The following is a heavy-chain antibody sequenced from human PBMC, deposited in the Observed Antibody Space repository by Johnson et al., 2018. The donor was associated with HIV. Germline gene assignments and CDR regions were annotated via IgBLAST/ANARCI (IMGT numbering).Heavy chain of an antibody. J-gene: IGHJ3*02. D-gene: IGHD3-16*02. CDR3: TTAIVIDAFDI. Sequence: MQLVESGGGLVQPGGSLRLSCAASGFTFSSYWMSWVRQAPGKGLEWVSVIYSGGSTYYADSVKGRFTISRDDSKNTLYLQMNSLTTEDTAVYYCTTAIVIDAFDIWGQGTMVTVSS. V-gene: IGHV3-66*01. CDR2: IYSGGST. CDR1: GFTFSSYW.